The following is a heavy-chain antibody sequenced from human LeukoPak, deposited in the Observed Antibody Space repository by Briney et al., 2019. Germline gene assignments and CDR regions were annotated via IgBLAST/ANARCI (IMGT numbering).Heavy chain of an antibody. D-gene: IGHD3-10*01. J-gene: IGHJ4*02. V-gene: IGHV4-39*07. CDR1: GGSISSSSYY. Sequence: PSETLSLTCTVSGGSISSSSYYWGWIRQPPGKGLEWIGSIYYSGSTYYNPSLKSRVTISVDTSKNQFSLKLSSVTAADTAVYYCARGSSGFGFFDYWGQGTLVTVSS. CDR3: ARGSSGFGFFDY. CDR2: IYYSGST.